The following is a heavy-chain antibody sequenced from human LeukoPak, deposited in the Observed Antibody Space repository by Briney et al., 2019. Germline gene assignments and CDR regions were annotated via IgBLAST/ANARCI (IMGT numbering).Heavy chain of an antibody. CDR3: ASGELWLSY. Sequence: SETLSLTCSVSGDSISTSSYYWGWIRQPPGKGLEWIVTIYYSGSTYYNPSLTSRVTISVDTSKNQFSLKLSSVTAADTAVYYCASGELWLSYWGQGTLVTVSS. CDR1: GDSISTSSYY. J-gene: IGHJ4*02. V-gene: IGHV4-39*01. D-gene: IGHD3-10*01. CDR2: IYYSGST.